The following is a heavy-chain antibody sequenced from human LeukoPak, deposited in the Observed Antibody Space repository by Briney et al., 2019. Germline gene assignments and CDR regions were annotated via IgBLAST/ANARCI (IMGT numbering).Heavy chain of an antibody. Sequence: GGSLRLSCAASGFTFSSYAMSWVRQAPGKGLEWVSAISGSGGSTYYADSVKGRFTISRDNSKNTLYLQMNSLRAEDTAVYYCAKNYYDSSGSFAISDYWGQGTLVTVSS. CDR2: ISGSGGST. D-gene: IGHD3-22*01. V-gene: IGHV3-23*01. CDR1: GFTFSSYA. CDR3: AKNYYDSSGSFAISDY. J-gene: IGHJ4*02.